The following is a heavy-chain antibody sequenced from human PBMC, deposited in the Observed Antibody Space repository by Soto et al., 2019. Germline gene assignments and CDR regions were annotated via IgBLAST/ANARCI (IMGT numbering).Heavy chain of an antibody. D-gene: IGHD6-19*01. J-gene: IGHJ4*02. CDR1: GFTVRTND. CDR3: ARDGSGPFDY. V-gene: IGHV3-66*01. CDR2: IHRVENSKYSDST. Sequence: VQLVESGGGLIQAGGSLRLSCAASGFTVRTNDMSWVRQAPGKGLEWIALIHRVENSKYSDSTYYADSVRDRFTSSRDNSKNTVDLQMNDLSAEDTAMYYCARDGSGPFDYWGQGSLVTVSS.